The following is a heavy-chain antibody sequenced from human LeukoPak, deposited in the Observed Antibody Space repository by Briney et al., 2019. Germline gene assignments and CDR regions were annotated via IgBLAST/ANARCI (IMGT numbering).Heavy chain of an antibody. CDR3: ARDYKYAFDN. CDR2: ISSNGGTI. CDR1: GFPFSFE. D-gene: IGHD5-24*01. Sequence: GGSLRLSCAASGFPFSFEMNWVCPAPGQGLEWISYISSNGGTIYYADSVKGRFTISRDNAKNSLYLQMSSLRVEDTAVYYCARDYKYAFDNWGQGTLVTVSS. J-gene: IGHJ4*02. V-gene: IGHV3-48*03.